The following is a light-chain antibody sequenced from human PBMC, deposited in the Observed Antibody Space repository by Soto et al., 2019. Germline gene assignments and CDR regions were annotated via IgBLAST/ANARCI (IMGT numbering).Light chain of an antibody. Sequence: DIQMTQSPSSLSASVGDRVTITCQASQDISNYLNWYQQKPGKAPKLLIYDASNLETGVPSRFSGSGSGTDFTFTISSLQPEESATYYCQQYDNLPPLTFGGGTKVEIK. V-gene: IGKV1-33*01. CDR3: QQYDNLPPLT. CDR2: DAS. CDR1: QDISNY. J-gene: IGKJ4*01.